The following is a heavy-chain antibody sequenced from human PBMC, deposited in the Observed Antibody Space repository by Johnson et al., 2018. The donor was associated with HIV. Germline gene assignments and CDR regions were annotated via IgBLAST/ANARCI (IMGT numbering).Heavy chain of an antibody. V-gene: IGHV3-13*01. CDR2: IGTAGDT. CDR3: ARGGLWFRATHDTFDI. CDR1: GFTFSSYD. Sequence: EVQLVESGGGLVQPGGSLRLSCAASGFTFSSYDMHWVRQATGKGLEWVSAIGTAGDTYYPGSVKGRFTISRENAKNSLYLQMNSLRAEDTALYYCARGGLWFRATHDTFDIWGQGSMVTVSS. J-gene: IGHJ3*02. D-gene: IGHD3-10*01.